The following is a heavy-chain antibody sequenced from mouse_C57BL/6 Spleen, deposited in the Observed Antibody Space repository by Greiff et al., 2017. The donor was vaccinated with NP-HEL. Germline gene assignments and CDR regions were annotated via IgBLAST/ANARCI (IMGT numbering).Heavy chain of an antibody. CDR2: ISSGGSYT. Sequence: EVKLMESGGDLVKPGGSLKLSCAASGFTFSSYGMSWVRQTPDKRLEWVATISSGGSYTYYPDSVKGRFTISRDNTKNTLYLQMSSLKSEDTARYNYARERQGVDYWGQGTTLTVSS. CDR3: ARERQGVDY. D-gene: IGHD3-2*01. V-gene: IGHV5-6*01. CDR1: GFTFSSYG. J-gene: IGHJ2*01.